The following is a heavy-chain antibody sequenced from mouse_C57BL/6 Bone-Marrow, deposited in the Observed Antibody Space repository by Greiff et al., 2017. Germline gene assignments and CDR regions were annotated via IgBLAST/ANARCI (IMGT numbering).Heavy chain of an antibody. J-gene: IGHJ4*01. CDR2: IDPENGDT. CDR1: GFNIKDDY. CDR3: TTLYSNYVAMDY. D-gene: IGHD2-5*01. V-gene: IGHV14-4*01. Sequence: VQLKQSGAELVRPGASVKLSCTASGFNIKDDYMHWVKQRPEQGLEWIGWIDPENGDTAYASKFQGKATITADTSSNTAYLQLSSLTSEDTAVYYCTTLYSNYVAMDYWGQGTSVTVSS.